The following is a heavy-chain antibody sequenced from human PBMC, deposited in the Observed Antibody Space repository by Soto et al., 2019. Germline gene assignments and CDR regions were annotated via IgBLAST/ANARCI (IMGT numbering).Heavy chain of an antibody. V-gene: IGHV3-23*01. J-gene: IGHJ4*02. CDR3: AKLACELLWFGDARRDFGY. Sequence: GGSLRLSCAASGFTFSSYAMSWVRQAPGKGLEWVSAISGSGGSTYYADSVKGRFTISRDNSKNTLYLQMNSLRAEDTAVYYCAKLACELLWFGDARRDFGYWGQGTLVTVSS. CDR2: ISGSGGST. CDR1: GFTFSSYA. D-gene: IGHD3-10*01.